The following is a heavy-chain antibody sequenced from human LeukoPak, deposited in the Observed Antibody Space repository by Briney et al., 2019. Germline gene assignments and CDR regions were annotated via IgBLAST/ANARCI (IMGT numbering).Heavy chain of an antibody. Sequence: GGSLRLSCAASGFTVSSNYMSWVRQAPGKGLEWVSGISWNSGSIGYADSVKGRFTISRDNAKNSLYLQMNSLRAEDTALYYCAKGGRGYYYDSSGYYPSSFDYWGQGTLVTVSS. CDR3: AKGGRGYYYDSSGYYPSSFDY. J-gene: IGHJ4*02. CDR1: GFTVSSNY. D-gene: IGHD3-22*01. CDR2: ISWNSGSI. V-gene: IGHV3-9*01.